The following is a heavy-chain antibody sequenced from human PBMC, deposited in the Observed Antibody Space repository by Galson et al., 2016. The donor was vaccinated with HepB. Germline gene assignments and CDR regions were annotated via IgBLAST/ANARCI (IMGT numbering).Heavy chain of an antibody. D-gene: IGHD6-25*01. CDR3: AKFYGSGIYYYFYMDV. CDR2: ISGGGGNT. Sequence: SLRLSCAGSGFTFSNYVMTWVRQAPGKGLEWVSSISGGGGNTDYADSVKGRFTISRDNSNNTLYLQMNSLRADDTALYFCAKFYGSGIYYYFYMDVWGEGTKVTVSS. V-gene: IGHV3-23*01. CDR1: GFTFSNYV. J-gene: IGHJ6*03.